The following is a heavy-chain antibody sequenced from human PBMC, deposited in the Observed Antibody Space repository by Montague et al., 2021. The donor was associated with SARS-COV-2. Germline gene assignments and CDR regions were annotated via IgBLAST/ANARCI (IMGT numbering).Heavy chain of an antibody. CDR3: ARQFGITWYALDV. CDR2: TYLETTWYN. V-gene: IGHV6-1*01. J-gene: IGHJ6*02. Sequence: CAISGDSVADISRRWEEHTPELSTRLKLVCRTYLETTWYNDYVVSVTGRITINPDTSKNQFSLQLNSVTPEDTAVYYCARQFGITWYALDVWGQGTTVTVSS. CDR1: GDSVADISRR. D-gene: IGHD6-13*01.